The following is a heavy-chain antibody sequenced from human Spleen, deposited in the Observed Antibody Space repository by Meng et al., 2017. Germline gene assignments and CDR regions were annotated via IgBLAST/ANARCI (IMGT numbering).Heavy chain of an antibody. D-gene: IGHD3-22*01. CDR3: ARGQHDTENAFDI. V-gene: IGHV7-4-1*02. CDR1: GFTFTNYA. CDR2: IDTKTGNP. J-gene: IGHJ3*02. Sequence: QVQLGQSGSEWMKSGASRKVSRQASGFTFTNYALNWVRQAPGQGLEWMGWIDTKTGNPTYAQDFTGRFVFSSDTTVRTTYLQISSLKAEDSAVYFCARGQHDTENAFDIWGQGTVVTVSS.